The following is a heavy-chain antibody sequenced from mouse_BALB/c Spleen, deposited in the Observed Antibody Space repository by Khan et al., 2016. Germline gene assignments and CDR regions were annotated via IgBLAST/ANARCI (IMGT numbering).Heavy chain of an antibody. CDR3: ARSMITTGFAY. J-gene: IGHJ3*01. CDR1: GYSITSDYA. CDR2: ISYSGST. Sequence: EVQLQESGPGLVKPSQSLSLTCTVTGYSITSDYAWNWIRQFPGNKLEWMGYISYSGSTSSNPSLKSRISITRDTSKNQFFLQLNSVTTEDTATYYCARSMITTGFAYWGQGTLVTVSA. V-gene: IGHV3-2*02. D-gene: IGHD2-4*01.